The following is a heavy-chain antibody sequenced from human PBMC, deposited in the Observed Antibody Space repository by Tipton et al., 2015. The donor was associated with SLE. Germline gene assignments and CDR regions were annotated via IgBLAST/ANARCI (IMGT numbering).Heavy chain of an antibody. CDR3: ARGGVAAPGAGAFDI. CDR1: GGSFNGHY. J-gene: IGHJ3*02. Sequence: LRLSCAVYGGSFNGHYWSWIRQPPGKGLEWIGEFNHGGGTNYNPSLKSRVTISVDTSKNQFSLKVSSVTAADTAVYYCARGGVAAPGAGAFDIWGQGTLVTVSS. D-gene: IGHD6-13*01. V-gene: IGHV4-34*01. CDR2: FNHGGGT.